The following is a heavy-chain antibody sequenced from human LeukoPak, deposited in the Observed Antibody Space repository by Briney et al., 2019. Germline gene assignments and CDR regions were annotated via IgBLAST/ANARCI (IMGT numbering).Heavy chain of an antibody. D-gene: IGHD4-23*01. J-gene: IGHJ1*01. CDR2: IYPGDSDT. V-gene: IGHV5-51*01. Sequence: GESLKISCKGSGYSFNSYWIGWVRQMPGKGLEWMGIIYPGDSDTRYSPSFQGQVTISADKSISTAYLQWSSLKASDTAMYYCASSHDYGGNWEYFQHWGQGTLVTVSS. CDR1: GYSFNSYW. CDR3: ASSHDYGGNWEYFQH.